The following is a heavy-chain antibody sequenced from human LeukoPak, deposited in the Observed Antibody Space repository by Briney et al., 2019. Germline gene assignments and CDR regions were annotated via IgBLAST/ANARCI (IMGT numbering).Heavy chain of an antibody. J-gene: IGHJ3*01. D-gene: IGHD1-26*01. CDR3: AREKSAWDAPDAFDL. CDR1: EFTFSNHW. V-gene: IGHV3-74*01. CDR2: INSDGSST. Sequence: GGSLRLSCADSEFTFSNHWMHWVRQVPGKGVVWVSRINSDGSSTSYADSVKGRFTISRDNAKNTLYLQMNSLRAEDTAVYYCAREKSAWDAPDAFDLWGQGTMVTVSS.